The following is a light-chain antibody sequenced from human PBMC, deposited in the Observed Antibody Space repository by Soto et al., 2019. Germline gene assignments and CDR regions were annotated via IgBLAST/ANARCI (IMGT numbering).Light chain of an antibody. V-gene: IGKV1-13*02. J-gene: IGKJ4*01. CDR3: QQFNSYPLT. Sequence: AIPLTPSPSSLSASVGDRVTITCRASQGISSALAWYQQKPGKAPKLLIYDASSLQSGVPSGFSGSGSGKDFTLTISSLQPADFATYYCQQFNSYPLTFGGGTKVEIE. CDR1: QGISSA. CDR2: DAS.